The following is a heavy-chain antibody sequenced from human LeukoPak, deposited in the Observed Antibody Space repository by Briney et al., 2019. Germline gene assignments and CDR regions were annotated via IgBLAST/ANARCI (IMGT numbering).Heavy chain of an antibody. D-gene: IGHD3-9*01. J-gene: IGHJ3*02. Sequence: SETLSLTCTVSGGSISSYYWSWIRQPPGKGLERIGYIYYSGSTNYNPSLKSRVTISVDTSKNQFSLKVSSVTAADTAVYYCARGRLYYDILTGYYRGANDAFDIWGQGTMVTVSS. V-gene: IGHV4-59*01. CDR2: IYYSGST. CDR1: GGSISSYY. CDR3: ARGRLYYDILTGYYRGANDAFDI.